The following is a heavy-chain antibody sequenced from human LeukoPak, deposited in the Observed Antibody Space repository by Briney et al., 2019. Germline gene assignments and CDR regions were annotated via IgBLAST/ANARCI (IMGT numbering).Heavy chain of an antibody. D-gene: IGHD3-22*01. Sequence: PSETLSLTCTVSGGSISSSGYYWGWIRQPPGKGLEWIGSSYYSGSTYYNPSLKSRVTISVDTSKNQFSLKLSSVTAADTAVYYCARDTGSGDYYYDSSGFGVYWGQGTLVTVSS. V-gene: IGHV4-39*07. CDR3: ARDTGSGDYYYDSSGFGVY. CDR1: GGSISSSGYY. J-gene: IGHJ4*02. CDR2: SYYSGST.